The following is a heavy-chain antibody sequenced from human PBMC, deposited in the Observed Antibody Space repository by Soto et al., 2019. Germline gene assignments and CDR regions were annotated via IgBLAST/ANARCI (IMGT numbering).Heavy chain of an antibody. CDR2: INPNSDGT. CDR3: ARDPGGCISTTCYSLYYFDY. Sequence: ASVKVSCKTSGYTFTCYYMHWVRQAPGEGLEWMGWINPNSDGTNYAQKFQGRVTMTRDASISTAYMELSSLRYDDTAVYFCARDPGGCISTTCYSLYYFDYWGQGTLVTVS. J-gene: IGHJ4*02. CDR1: GYTFTCYY. V-gene: IGHV1-2*02. D-gene: IGHD2-2*02.